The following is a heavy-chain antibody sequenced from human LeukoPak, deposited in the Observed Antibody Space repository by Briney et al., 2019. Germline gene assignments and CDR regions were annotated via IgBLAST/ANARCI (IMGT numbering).Heavy chain of an antibody. V-gene: IGHV1-69*05. J-gene: IGHJ6*03. Sequence: ASVEVSCKASGGTFSSYAISWVRQAPGQGLEWMGRIIPIFGTANYAQKFQGRVTITTDESTSTAYMELSSLRSEDTAVYYCASHRNVYGDRTGDYYYMDVWGKGTTVTVSS. CDR3: ASHRNVYGDRTGDYYYMDV. CDR1: GGTFSSYA. D-gene: IGHD4-17*01. CDR2: IIPIFGTA.